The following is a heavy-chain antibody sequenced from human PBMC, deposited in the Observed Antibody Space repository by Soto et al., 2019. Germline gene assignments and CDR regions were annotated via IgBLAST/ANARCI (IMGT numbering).Heavy chain of an antibody. D-gene: IGHD2-2*01. J-gene: IGHJ4*02. CDR1: GYTFTNYG. CDR3: ARDIKGKRYCSSTSCSCPFDY. V-gene: IGHV1-18*01. CDR2: ISAYNGNT. Sequence: GASVKDSCKASGYTFTNYGISWVRQAPGQGPEWMGWISAYNGNTNYAQKLQGRVTMTTDTSTSTAYMELRSLRSDDTAVYYCARDIKGKRYCSSTSCSCPFDYWGLGTLVTVSS.